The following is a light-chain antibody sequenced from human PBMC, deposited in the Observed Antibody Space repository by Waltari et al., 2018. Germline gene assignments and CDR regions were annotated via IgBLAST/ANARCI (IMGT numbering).Light chain of an antibody. Sequence: QSALTQPPSASGSPGQSVTISCTGTSSAIGGYHYICWYQKNPGKAPKLMIYAVTKRPAGVPDRFSGSRSGNPASLTASGLQAEDEADYYCMSYAGSNTWVFGGGTKLTVL. CDR1: SSAIGGYHY. CDR3: MSYAGSNTWV. CDR2: AVT. V-gene: IGLV2-8*01. J-gene: IGLJ3*02.